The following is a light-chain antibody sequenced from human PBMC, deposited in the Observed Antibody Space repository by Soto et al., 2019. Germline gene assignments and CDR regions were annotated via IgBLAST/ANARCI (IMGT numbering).Light chain of an antibody. Sequence: QSALTQPASVSGSPGQSITISRSGTNSDVGGYNYVSWYQQHPGKAPKLMIYDVSYRPSGISNRFSGSKSDNTASLTISGLQAEDEADYYCSSYTTSSLYVFGTGTKVTVL. CDR1: NSDVGGYNY. J-gene: IGLJ1*01. CDR2: DVS. V-gene: IGLV2-14*01. CDR3: SSYTTSSLYV.